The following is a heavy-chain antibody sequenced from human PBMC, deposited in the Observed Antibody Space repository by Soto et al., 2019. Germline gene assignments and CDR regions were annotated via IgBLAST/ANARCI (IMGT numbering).Heavy chain of an antibody. CDR1: GFTVSSSY. D-gene: IGHD1-26*01. CDR2: IYTGGNT. J-gene: IGHJ2*01. V-gene: IGHV3-66*04. CDR3: ARHVGSYWYFDL. Sequence: EVQLVESGGGLVQPGGSLRLSCAASGFTVSSSYMGWVRHAPGKGPEWVSSIYTGGNTYYADSVRGRFTVSTDNSKDTLYLQMNSLRVDDAAMYYCARHVGSYWYFDLWGRGTLVTVSS.